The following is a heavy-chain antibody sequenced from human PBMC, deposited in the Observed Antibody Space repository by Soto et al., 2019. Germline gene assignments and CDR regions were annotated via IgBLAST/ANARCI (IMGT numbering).Heavy chain of an antibody. V-gene: IGHV1-3*01. CDR2: INAGNGNT. J-gene: IGHJ6*02. CDR3: ARGIYCSGGSCYSPLNGMDV. D-gene: IGHD2-15*01. CDR1: GYTFTSYA. Sequence: WASVKVSCKASGYTFTSYAMHWVRQAPGQRLEWMGWINAGNGNTKYSQKFQGRVTITRDTSASTAYMELSSLRSEDTAVYYCARGIYCSGGSCYSPLNGMDVWGQGTTVTVSS.